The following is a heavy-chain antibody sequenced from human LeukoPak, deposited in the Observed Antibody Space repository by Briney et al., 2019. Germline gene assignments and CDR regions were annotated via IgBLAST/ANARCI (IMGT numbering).Heavy chain of an antibody. J-gene: IGHJ4*02. CDR2: IYYSGST. CDR3: ARGARAGYNLEPFDY. D-gene: IGHD5-24*01. CDR1: GGSMSSYY. V-gene: IGHV4-59*08. Sequence: PSETLSLTCTVSGGSMSSYYWSWTRQPPGKGLEWIGYIYYSGSTKYNPSLKSRVTISVDTSKNQFSLKLSSVTAADTAVYYCARGARAGYNLEPFDYWGQGTLVTVSS.